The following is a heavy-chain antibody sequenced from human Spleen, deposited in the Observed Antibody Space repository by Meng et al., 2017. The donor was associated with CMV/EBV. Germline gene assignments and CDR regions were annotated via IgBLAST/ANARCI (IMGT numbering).Heavy chain of an antibody. D-gene: IGHD3-22*01. Sequence: GGSLRLSCAASGFTFSSYAMSWVRQAPGKGLEWVSAISGSGGSTYYADSVKGRFTISRDNSKNTLYLQMNSLRAEDTAVYYCARDLEFGYYYDSSGYRAFDIWGQGTMVTVSS. CDR1: GFTFSSYA. CDR2: ISGSGGST. V-gene: IGHV3-23*01. CDR3: ARDLEFGYYYDSSGYRAFDI. J-gene: IGHJ3*02.